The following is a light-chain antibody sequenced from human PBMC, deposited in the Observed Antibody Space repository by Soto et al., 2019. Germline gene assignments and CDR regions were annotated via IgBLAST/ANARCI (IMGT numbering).Light chain of an antibody. Sequence: EIVMTQSPATLSVSPGERATLSCRASQSVSSNLAWYQQKPGQAPRLLIYGASTRATGIPARFSGSGSGTEFTLTISSLLSEDFAVYYCQQYNTWPRTFGQGTKVDIK. CDR2: GAS. J-gene: IGKJ1*01. V-gene: IGKV3-15*01. CDR1: QSVSSN. CDR3: QQYNTWPRT.